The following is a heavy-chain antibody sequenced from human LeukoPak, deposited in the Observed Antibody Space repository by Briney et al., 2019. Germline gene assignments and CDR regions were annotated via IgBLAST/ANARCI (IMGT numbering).Heavy chain of an antibody. V-gene: IGHV4-59*01. CDR1: GGSISSYY. CDR3: ARGRGYCSSTSCYGGVAYYYYYYMDV. Sequence: PSETLSLTCTVSGGSISSYYWSWIRQPPGKGLEWIGYIYYSGSTNYNPSLKSRVTISVDTSKNQFSLKLSSVTAADTAVYYCARGRGYCSSTSCYGGVAYYYYYYMDVWGKGTTVTVSS. CDR2: IYYSGST. D-gene: IGHD2-2*01. J-gene: IGHJ6*03.